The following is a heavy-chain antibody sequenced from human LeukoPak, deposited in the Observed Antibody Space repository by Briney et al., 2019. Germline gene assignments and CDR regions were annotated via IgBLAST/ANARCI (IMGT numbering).Heavy chain of an antibody. CDR3: ARDLGVEYSSSVYPFDY. Sequence: ASVKVSCKASRGTFSSYSISWVRQALGQGLEWMGGIIPIFGTSNYAQKFQGRVTITTDESTSTAYMEVSSLRSEDTAVYYCARDLGVEYSSSVYPFDYWGQGTLVTVSS. J-gene: IGHJ4*02. CDR2: IIPIFGTS. D-gene: IGHD6-13*01. CDR1: RGTFSSYS. V-gene: IGHV1-69*05.